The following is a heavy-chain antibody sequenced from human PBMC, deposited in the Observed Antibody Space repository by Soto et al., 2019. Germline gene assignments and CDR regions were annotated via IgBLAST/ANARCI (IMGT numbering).Heavy chain of an antibody. CDR2: INHSGST. CDR3: ARDRGGDGSGSFYYYYMDV. V-gene: IGHV4-34*01. D-gene: IGHD3-10*01. CDR1: GGSFSGYY. J-gene: IGHJ6*03. Sequence: SETLSLTCAVYGGSFSGYYWSWIRQPPGKGLEWIGEINHSGSTNYNPSLKSRVTISVDKSKNQFSLKLSSVTAADTAVYYCARDRGGDGSGSFYYYYMDVWGKGTTVTVSS.